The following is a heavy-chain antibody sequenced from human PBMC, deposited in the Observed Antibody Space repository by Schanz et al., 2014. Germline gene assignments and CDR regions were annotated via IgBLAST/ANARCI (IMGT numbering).Heavy chain of an antibody. J-gene: IGHJ4*02. V-gene: IGHV3-9*01. CDR2: ISWNSGSV. D-gene: IGHD3-10*01. CDR1: GFTFDNCA. CDR3: AVLGGFGELPLDY. Sequence: EVQLVESRGGLVQPGRSLRLSCAASGFTFDNCAMHWVRQAPGKGLEWVSSISWNSGSVAYADSVKGRFTISRDNSKNTLYLQMNSLRAEDAAVYYCAVLGGFGELPLDYRGQGTLVTVSS.